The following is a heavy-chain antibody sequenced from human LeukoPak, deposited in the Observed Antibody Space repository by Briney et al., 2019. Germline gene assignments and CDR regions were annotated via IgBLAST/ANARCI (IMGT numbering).Heavy chain of an antibody. CDR1: GFTFTNAW. D-gene: IGHD5-24*01. Sequence: GGSLRLSCVVSGFTFTNAWMSWVRQAPGKGLEWVGRIRSKIDGGTTDYAAPVKGRFTISRDDSKNTLYLQMNSLRAEDTAVYYCAKSQNGYKDAFDIWGQGTVVTVSS. V-gene: IGHV3-15*01. J-gene: IGHJ3*02. CDR3: AKSQNGYKDAFDI. CDR2: IRSKIDGGTT.